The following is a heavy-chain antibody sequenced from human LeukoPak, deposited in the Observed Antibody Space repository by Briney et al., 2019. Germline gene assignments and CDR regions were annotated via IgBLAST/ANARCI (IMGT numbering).Heavy chain of an antibody. CDR1: GGSISSGSYY. CDR2: IYTSGST. Sequence: SETLSLTCTVSGGSISSGSYYWSWSRQPAGKGLEWIGRIYTSGSTNYNPSLKSRVTISVDTSKNQFSLKLRSVTAADTAVYYCARSFAISAAMIDYWGQGTLVTVSS. D-gene: IGHD2-2*01. J-gene: IGHJ4*02. V-gene: IGHV4-61*02. CDR3: ARSFAISAAMIDY.